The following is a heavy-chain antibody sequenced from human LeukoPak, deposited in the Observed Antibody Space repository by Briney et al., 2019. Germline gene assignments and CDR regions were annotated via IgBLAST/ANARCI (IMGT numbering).Heavy chain of an antibody. D-gene: IGHD3-10*01. Sequence: GGSLRLSCAASGFTFSDYYMSWIRQAPGKGLEWVSYISSSSSYTNYADSVKGRFTISRDNSKNTLHLQMNSLRAEDTAVYYCARDLLLWFGELSGDSDYWGQGTLVTVSS. CDR2: ISSSSSYT. V-gene: IGHV3-11*06. CDR1: GFTFSDYY. J-gene: IGHJ4*02. CDR3: ARDLLLWFGELSGDSDY.